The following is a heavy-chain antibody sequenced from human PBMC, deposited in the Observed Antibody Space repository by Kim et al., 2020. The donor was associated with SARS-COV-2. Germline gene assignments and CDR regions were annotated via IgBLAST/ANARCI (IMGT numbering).Heavy chain of an antibody. Sequence: ADSVKGRLTISRDNSKNTLYLQMNSRRAEDTAVYYCARQYSGYDFWYFDYWGQGTLVTVSS. J-gene: IGHJ4*02. V-gene: IGHV3-33*01. D-gene: IGHD5-12*01. CDR3: ARQYSGYDFWYFDY.